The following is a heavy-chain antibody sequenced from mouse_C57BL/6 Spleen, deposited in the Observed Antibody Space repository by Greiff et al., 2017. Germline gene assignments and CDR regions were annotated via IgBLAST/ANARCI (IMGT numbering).Heavy chain of an antibody. Sequence: EVMLVESGGGLVKPGGSLKLSCAASGFTFSDYGMHWVRQAPEKGLEWVAYISSGSSTIYYADTVKGRFTISRDNAKNTLFLQMTSLRSEDTAMYYCATSYYDYSFAYWGQGTLVTVSA. CDR3: ATSYYDYSFAY. CDR2: ISSGSSTI. CDR1: GFTFSDYG. D-gene: IGHD2-4*01. J-gene: IGHJ3*01. V-gene: IGHV5-17*01.